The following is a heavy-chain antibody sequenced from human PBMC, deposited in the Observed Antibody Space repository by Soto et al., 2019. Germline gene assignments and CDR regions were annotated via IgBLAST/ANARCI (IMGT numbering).Heavy chain of an antibody. CDR3: ARRGGSGWYEAFDI. Sequence: GGSLRLSCAASGFTFSSYWISWDRQAPGKGLEWVANIKQDGSEKCYVDSVKGRFTISRDNAKNSLYLQMNSLRAEDTAVYYCARRGGSGWYEAFDIWGQGTMVTVSS. CDR2: IKQDGSEK. CDR1: GFTFSSYW. J-gene: IGHJ3*02. D-gene: IGHD6-19*01. V-gene: IGHV3-7*01.